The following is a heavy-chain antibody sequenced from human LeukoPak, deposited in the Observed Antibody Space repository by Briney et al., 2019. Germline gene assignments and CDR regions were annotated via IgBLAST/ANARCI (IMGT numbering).Heavy chain of an antibody. V-gene: IGHV1-18*01. CDR2: ISAYNGNT. CDR1: GYTFTSYG. CDR3: ARDRGMVRGVMRGFDP. J-gene: IGHJ5*02. Sequence: ASVKVSCKASGYTFTSYGISWVRQAPGQGLEWMGWISAYNGNTNYAQKLQGRVTMTTDTSTSTAYMELRSLRSDDTAVYYCARDRGMVRGVMRGFDPWGQGTLVTVSS. D-gene: IGHD3-10*01.